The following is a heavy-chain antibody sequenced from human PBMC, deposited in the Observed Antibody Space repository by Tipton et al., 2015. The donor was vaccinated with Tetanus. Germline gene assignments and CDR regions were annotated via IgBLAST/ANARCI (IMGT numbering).Heavy chain of an antibody. J-gene: IGHJ4*02. Sequence: SLRLSCAASGFTFSSYAMSWVRQAPGKGLEWVSGISGSGGSAYYADSVKGRFTISRDNSKNTLSLQMISLRAEDTAIYYCARGRERCRGTNCHRATDYWGQGTLVTVSS. CDR1: GFTFSSYA. V-gene: IGHV3-23*01. CDR2: ISGSGGSA. CDR3: ARGRERCRGTNCHRATDY. D-gene: IGHD2-2*01.